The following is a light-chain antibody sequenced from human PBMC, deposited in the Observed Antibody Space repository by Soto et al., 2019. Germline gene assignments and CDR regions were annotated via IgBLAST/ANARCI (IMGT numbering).Light chain of an antibody. CDR1: QSVSSY. CDR2: DAS. J-gene: IGKJ2*01. Sequence: EIVLTQSPATLSLSPGERATLSCRASQSVSSYLAWYQQKPGQAPRLLIYDASARATGIPARFSGSGSGTDFNLTISSLEPEDFAVYYCQQRSNWPGTFGQGTKLEIK. CDR3: QQRSNWPGT. V-gene: IGKV3-11*01.